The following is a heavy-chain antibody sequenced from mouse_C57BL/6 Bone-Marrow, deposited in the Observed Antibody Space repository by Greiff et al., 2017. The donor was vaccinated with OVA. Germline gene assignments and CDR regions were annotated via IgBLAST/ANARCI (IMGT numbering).Heavy chain of an antibody. V-gene: IGHV5-12*01. D-gene: IGHD4-1*01. CDR3: ARHEAGTDYYAMDY. CDR2: ISNGGGST. J-gene: IGHJ4*01. Sequence: EVQGVESGGGLVQPGGSLKLSCAASGFTFSDYYMYWVRQTPEKRLEWVAYISNGGGSTYYPDTVKGRFTISRDNAKNTLYLQMSRRKSEDTAMYYCARHEAGTDYYAMDYWGQGTSVTVSS. CDR1: GFTFSDYY.